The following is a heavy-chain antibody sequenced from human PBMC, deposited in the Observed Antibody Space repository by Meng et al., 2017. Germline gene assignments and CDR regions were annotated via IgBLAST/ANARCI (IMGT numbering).Heavy chain of an antibody. J-gene: IGHJ5*02. CDR2: IYYSGST. D-gene: IGHD3-10*01. CDR3: ARAYGSGSSGDWFDP. V-gene: IGHV4-61*01. Sequence: SETLSLTCTVSGGSVSSGSYYWGWIRQPPGKGLEWIGYIYYSGSTNYNPSLKSRVTISVDTSKNQFSLKLSSVTAADTAVYYCARAYGSGSSGDWFDPWGQGTLVTVSS. CDR1: GGSVSSGSYY.